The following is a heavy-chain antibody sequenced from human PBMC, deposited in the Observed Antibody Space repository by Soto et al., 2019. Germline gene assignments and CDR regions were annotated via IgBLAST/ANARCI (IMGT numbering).Heavy chain of an antibody. D-gene: IGHD5-18*01. CDR1: GGSISSGSYY. Sequence: QVQLQESGPGLVKPSQTLSLTCTVSGGSISSGSYYWSWIRQPPGKGLEWIGFISYSGSTYYSLSLKSRVTISVDTSKNQFSLNLSFVTAADTAVYYCATMGTPATGLYYFDYWGQGTLVTVSS. CDR2: ISYSGST. J-gene: IGHJ4*02. V-gene: IGHV4-30-4*01. CDR3: ATMGTPATGLYYFDY.